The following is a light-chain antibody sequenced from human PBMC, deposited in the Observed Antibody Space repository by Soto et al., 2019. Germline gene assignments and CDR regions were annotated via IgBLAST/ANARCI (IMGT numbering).Light chain of an antibody. CDR3: NSYTTSSPYVV. J-gene: IGLJ2*01. CDR1: SSDVGGYNY. Sequence: QSALTQPASVSGSPGQSTTISCTGTSSDVGGYNYVSWYQQHPGKAPKLMIYEVTNRPSGVSDRFSGSKSGNTASLTISGPQAEDEADYYCNSYTTSSPYVVFGGGTKVTVL. V-gene: IGLV2-14*01. CDR2: EVT.